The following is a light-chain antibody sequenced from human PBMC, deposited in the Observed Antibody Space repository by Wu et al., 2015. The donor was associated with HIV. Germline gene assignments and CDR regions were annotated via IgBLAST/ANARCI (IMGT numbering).Light chain of an antibody. V-gene: IGKV3-20*01. J-gene: IGKJ5*01. CDR3: QQYGDTPVT. CDR1: QSVSASY. Sequence: EIVLTQSPGTLSLSPGQRATLSCRSSQSVSASYVAWYQKRPGQAPRLVVYGASMRARDIPDRFGGSGSGTDFVLTISGVEPEDFAVYYCQQYGDTPVTFGQGTRLE. CDR2: GAS.